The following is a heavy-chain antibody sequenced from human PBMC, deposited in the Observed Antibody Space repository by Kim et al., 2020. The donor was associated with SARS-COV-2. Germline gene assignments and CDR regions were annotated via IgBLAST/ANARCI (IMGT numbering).Heavy chain of an antibody. V-gene: IGHV3-23*01. D-gene: IGHD2-2*01. J-gene: IGHJ5*02. CDR2: ISGSGGST. CDR3: AKDIVVVPAAPHHWFDP. CDR1: GFTFSSYA. Sequence: GGSLRLSCAASGFTFSSYAMSWVRQAPGKGLEWVSAISGSGGSTYYADSVKGRFTISRDNSKNTLYLQMNSLRAEDTAVYYCAKDIVVVPAAPHHWFDPWGQGTLVTVSS.